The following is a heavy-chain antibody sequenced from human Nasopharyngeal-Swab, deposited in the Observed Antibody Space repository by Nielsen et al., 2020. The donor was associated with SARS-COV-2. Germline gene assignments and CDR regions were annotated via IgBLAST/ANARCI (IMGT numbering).Heavy chain of an antibody. CDR2: IYPRDSDT. CDR3: VRPEGVATSFKYYFQYGMDV. Sequence: ESLKISCKGSGYSFTSYWIAWVRQMPGKGLEWMGIIYPRDSDTRYSPSFQGQVTISADKSISTAYLQWSSLKASDTAMYYCVRPEGVATSFKYYFQYGMDVWGQGTMVPVPS. J-gene: IGHJ6*02. CDR1: GYSFTSYW. D-gene: IGHD5-12*01. V-gene: IGHV5-51*01.